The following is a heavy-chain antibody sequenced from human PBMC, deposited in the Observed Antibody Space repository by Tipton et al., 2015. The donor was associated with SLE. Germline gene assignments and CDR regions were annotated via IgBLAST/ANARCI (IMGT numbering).Heavy chain of an antibody. J-gene: IGHJ6*03. Sequence: SLRLSCAASGFTFTYYGLHWVRQAPGKGPEWVANIKEDGSEKYYVDSVKGRFTISRDNAKNSLYLQMNSLRAEDTAEYYCARDHRRYDYVWGSYRYNYIDVWGKGTTVTVSS. D-gene: IGHD3-16*02. V-gene: IGHV3-7*03. CDR3: ARDHRRYDYVWGSYRYNYIDV. CDR1: GFTFTYYG. CDR2: IKEDGSEK.